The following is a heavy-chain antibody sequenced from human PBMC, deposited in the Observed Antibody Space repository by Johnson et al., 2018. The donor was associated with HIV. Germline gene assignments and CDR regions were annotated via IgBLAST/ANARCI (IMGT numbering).Heavy chain of an antibody. Sequence: VQLVESGGGVVRPGGSLRLSCAASGFTFDDYGMSWVRQPPGKGLEWVSGISWNSDYIGYADSVKGRFTISRDNAKNSLYLQMSSLTPEDTALYYCATARDGYNYNWVAFDIWGQGTVVTVSS. CDR3: ATARDGYNYNWVAFDI. J-gene: IGHJ3*02. D-gene: IGHD5-24*01. CDR2: ISWNSDYI. V-gene: IGHV3-20*04. CDR1: GFTFDDYG.